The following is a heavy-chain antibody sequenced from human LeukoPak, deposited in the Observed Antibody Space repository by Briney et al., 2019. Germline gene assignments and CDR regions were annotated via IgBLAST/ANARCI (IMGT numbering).Heavy chain of an antibody. J-gene: IGHJ2*01. CDR3: ARVQTVACTWYFDL. CDR1: GGTFSSYP. Sequence: GASVKVSCKTSGGTFSSYPISWVRQAPGQGLEWMGTIIPMYGTVNYAQKFQGRVTITADESTSTAYMELRSLRSDDTAVYYCARVQTVACTWYFDLLGRGTLVTVSS. D-gene: IGHD6-19*01. V-gene: IGHV1-69*13. CDR2: IIPMYGTV.